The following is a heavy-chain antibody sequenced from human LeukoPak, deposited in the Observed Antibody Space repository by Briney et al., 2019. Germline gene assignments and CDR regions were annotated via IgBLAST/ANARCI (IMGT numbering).Heavy chain of an antibody. CDR1: GVTFSSYS. CDR3: ARDWVYSSGSYLSWFDP. Sequence: GGSLRLSCAASGVTFSSYSMNWVRQAAGKGLDWVSSISSSSSYRYYADSVKGRFTISRDHAKNSLYLQMTSLRAEDTAVYYCARDWVYSSGSYLSWFDPWGQRTLVTVSS. CDR2: ISSSSSYR. D-gene: IGHD6-19*01. J-gene: IGHJ5*02. V-gene: IGHV3-21*01.